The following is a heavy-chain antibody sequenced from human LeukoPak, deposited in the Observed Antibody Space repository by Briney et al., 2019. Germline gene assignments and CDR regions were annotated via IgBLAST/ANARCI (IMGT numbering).Heavy chain of an antibody. CDR3: ARGYGYCSGGSCYSDHDY. CDR2: INHSGST. CDR1: GGSISTYY. D-gene: IGHD2-15*01. J-gene: IGHJ4*02. Sequence: SETLSLTCTVSGGSISTYYWSWIRQPPGKGLEWIGEINHSGSTNYNPSLKSRVTISVDTSKNQFSLKLSSVAAADTAVYYCARGYGYCSGGSCYSDHDYWGEGTLVTVSS. V-gene: IGHV4-34*01.